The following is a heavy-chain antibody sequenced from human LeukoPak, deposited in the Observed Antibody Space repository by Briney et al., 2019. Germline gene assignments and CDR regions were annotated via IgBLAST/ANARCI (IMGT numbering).Heavy chain of an antibody. CDR2: ISGSGNRI. CDR1: RFIFSSYA. Sequence: GGSLRLSCAASRFIFSSYAMSWVRQVPGKGLEWVSGISGSGNRIYYADSVKGRFTISRDNSKNTLYLEMNSLRAEDTAVYYCAKDIPSSSWYGPRGDYWGQGTLVTVSS. CDR3: AKDIPSSSWYGPRGDY. V-gene: IGHV3-23*01. D-gene: IGHD6-13*01. J-gene: IGHJ4*02.